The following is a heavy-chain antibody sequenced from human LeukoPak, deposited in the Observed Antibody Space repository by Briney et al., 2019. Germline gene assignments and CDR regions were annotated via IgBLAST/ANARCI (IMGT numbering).Heavy chain of an antibody. D-gene: IGHD3-22*01. Sequence: GRSLRLSCAASGFTFDDYAMHWVRQALGKGLEWVSGISWNSGSIGYADSVKGRFTTSRDNAKNSLYLQMNSLRAEDTALYYCAKGYYDSSGYVDYWGQGTLVTVSS. CDR1: GFTFDDYA. J-gene: IGHJ4*02. CDR3: AKGYYDSSGYVDY. V-gene: IGHV3-9*01. CDR2: ISWNSGSI.